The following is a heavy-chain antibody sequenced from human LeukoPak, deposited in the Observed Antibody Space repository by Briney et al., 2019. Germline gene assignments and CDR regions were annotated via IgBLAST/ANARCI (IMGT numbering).Heavy chain of an antibody. V-gene: IGHV1-2*06. CDR1: GYTFSDFY. CDR2: ITPKSGDT. D-gene: IGHD3-3*02. J-gene: IGHJ4*02. Sequence: GASMKVSCKASGYTFSDFYIHWVRQAPGQGLEYVGRITPKSGDTYSPQRFQGRVTMTRDASISTAYMELSSLRSDDTAVYFCARVRLADERAWAYWGQGTLVTVSS. CDR3: ARVRLADERAWAY.